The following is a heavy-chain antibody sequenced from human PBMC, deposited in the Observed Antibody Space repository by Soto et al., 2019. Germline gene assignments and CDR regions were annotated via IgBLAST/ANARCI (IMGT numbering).Heavy chain of an antibody. CDR3: ERESEDLTSNFDY. CDR1: GFTFTRYS. J-gene: IGHJ4*01. Sequence: PGGSLSLSCAASGFTFTRYSMNWVRQAPGKGLEWVSSISSTTNYIYYGDSMKGRFTISRDNAKNSLYLEMNSLRAEDTAVYYCERESEDLTSNFDYWGHGTLVTVSX. CDR2: ISSTTNYI. V-gene: IGHV3-21*06.